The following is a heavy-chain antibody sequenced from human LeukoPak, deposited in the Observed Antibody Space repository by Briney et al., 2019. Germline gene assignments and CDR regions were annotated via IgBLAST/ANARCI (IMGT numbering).Heavy chain of an antibody. J-gene: IGHJ4*02. D-gene: IGHD2-2*01. CDR3: ARDRRCGTTSCLYYFDY. CDR2: IKQDGSEK. Sequence: GGSLRLSCAASGFTFSSYWMSWVRQAPGKGLEWVANIKQDGSEKYYVDSVKGRFTISRDNAKNSLFLQMNSLRAEDTAVYYCARDRRCGTTSCLYYFDYWGRGTLVTVSS. V-gene: IGHV3-7*04. CDR1: GFTFSSYW.